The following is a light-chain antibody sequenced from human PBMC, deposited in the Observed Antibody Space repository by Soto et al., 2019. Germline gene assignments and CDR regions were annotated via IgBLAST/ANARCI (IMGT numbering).Light chain of an antibody. CDR2: DVR. V-gene: IGLV2-14*01. CDR1: SSDVGGYNY. J-gene: IGLJ2*01. CDR3: SSYTSSSTLS. Sequence: QSVLTQPASVSGSPGQSITISCTGTSSDVGGYNYVSWYQQHPGKAPKLMIYDVRNRPSGVSNRFSGSKSGNTASLTISGLQAEDEADYYCSSYTSSSTLSFGGGTKLTVL.